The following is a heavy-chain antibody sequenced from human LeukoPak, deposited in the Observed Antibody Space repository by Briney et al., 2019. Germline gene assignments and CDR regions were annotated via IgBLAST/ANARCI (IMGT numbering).Heavy chain of an antibody. CDR2: ISSSSSYI. J-gene: IGHJ4*02. Sequence: GGSLRLSCAASGFTFSSYEMNWVRQAPGKGLEWVSSISSSSSYIYYADSVKGRFTISRDNAKNSLYLQMNSLRAEDTAVYYWASLGAAAQGDYWGQGTLVTVSS. CDR1: GFTFSSYE. D-gene: IGHD6-13*01. V-gene: IGHV3-21*01. CDR3: ASLGAAAQGDY.